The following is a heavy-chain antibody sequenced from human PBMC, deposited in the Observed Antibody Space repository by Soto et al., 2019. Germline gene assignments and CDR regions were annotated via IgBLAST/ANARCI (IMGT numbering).Heavy chain of an antibody. D-gene: IGHD6-19*01. CDR2: ISGSGGST. J-gene: IGHJ4*02. V-gene: IGHV3-23*01. CDR1: EFTFSSYA. Sequence: EVQLLESGGGLVQPGGSLRLSCAASEFTFSSYAMSWVRQAPGKGLEWVSAISGSGGSTYYADSVKGRFTISRDNSKNTLYLQVNSLRAEDTAVYYCARRSSGWSFDYWGQGTLVTVSS. CDR3: ARRSSGWSFDY.